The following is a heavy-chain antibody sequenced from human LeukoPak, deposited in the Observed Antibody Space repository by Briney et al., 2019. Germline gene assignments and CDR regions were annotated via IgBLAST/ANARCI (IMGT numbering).Heavy chain of an antibody. CDR2: IKQDGSEK. Sequence: GGSLRLSCAASGFTFRSYWTSWVRKAPGKGLEWVANIKQDGSEKYYVDSVKGRFTISRDNAKNSLYLQMNSLRAEDTAVYYCARAPYYYGSGTYYEPYYFDYWGQGTLVTVSS. D-gene: IGHD3-10*01. J-gene: IGHJ4*02. CDR3: ARAPYYYGSGTYYEPYYFDY. CDR1: GFTFRSYW. V-gene: IGHV3-7*01.